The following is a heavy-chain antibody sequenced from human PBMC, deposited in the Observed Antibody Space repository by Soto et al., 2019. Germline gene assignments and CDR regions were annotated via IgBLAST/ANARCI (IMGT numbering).Heavy chain of an antibody. V-gene: IGHV1-3*01. CDR1: GYTFTSYA. CDR2: INAGNGNT. CDR3: AREGGSYSGFYGTDV. D-gene: IGHD1-26*01. J-gene: IGHJ6*02. Sequence: ASVKVSCKASGYTFTSYAMHWVRQAPGQRLEWMGWINAGNGNTKYSQKFQGRVTITRDTSASTAYMELSSLRSEDTAVYYCAREGGSYSGFYGTDVWGQGTTVTVSS.